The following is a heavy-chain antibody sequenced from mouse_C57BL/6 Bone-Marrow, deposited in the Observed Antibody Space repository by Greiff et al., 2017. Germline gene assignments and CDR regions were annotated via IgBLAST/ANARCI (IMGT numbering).Heavy chain of an antibody. CDR2: IYTSDSET. J-gene: IGHJ4*01. Sequence: QVQLQQPGAELVRPGSSVKLSCKASGYTFTSYWMDWVKQRPGQGLEWIGNIYTSDSETHYNQKFKDKATLTVDKSSSTAYMQLSSLTSEDSAVYYCARSTMVTTNYYAMDYWGQGTSVTVSS. CDR3: ARSTMVTTNYYAMDY. D-gene: IGHD2-2*01. CDR1: GYTFTSYW. V-gene: IGHV1-61*01.